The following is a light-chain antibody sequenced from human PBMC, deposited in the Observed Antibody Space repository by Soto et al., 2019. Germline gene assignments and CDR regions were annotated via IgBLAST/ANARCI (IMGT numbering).Light chain of an antibody. V-gene: IGKV1-5*03. CDR2: KAS. CDR3: QQYNTYPLT. Sequence: DIQMTQSPSTLSASVGDRVTITCRASQSLSTWLAWYQQKPGKATKLLIYKASSLEGGVPSRFSGSGSGTEFNITISSLQPDDFATYYGQQYNTYPLTFGGGTTVDIK. J-gene: IGKJ4*01. CDR1: QSLSTW.